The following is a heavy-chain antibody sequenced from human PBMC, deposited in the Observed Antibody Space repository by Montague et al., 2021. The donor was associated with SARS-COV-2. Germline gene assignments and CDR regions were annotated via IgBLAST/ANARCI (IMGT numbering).Heavy chain of an antibody. D-gene: IGHD3-10*01. J-gene: IGHJ6*03. Sequence: SETLSLTCAVHGTSFSGYYWNWIRQPPGKGLEWIGEINHGGSTKYSPSLKSRLTISADTSKNQFSLKLTSVAAADTAVYYCARLRDGAVPPPILGVGPYYSYYYMDVWGRGTTVTVSS. CDR1: GTSFSGYY. CDR2: INHGGST. CDR3: ARLRDGAVPPPILGVGPYYSYYYMDV. V-gene: IGHV4-34*01.